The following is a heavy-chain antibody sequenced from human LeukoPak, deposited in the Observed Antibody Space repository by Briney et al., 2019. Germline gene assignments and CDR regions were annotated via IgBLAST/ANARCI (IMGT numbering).Heavy chain of an antibody. Sequence: SVKVSCKASGGTFSSYAISWVRQAPGQGLKWMGGIIPIFGTANYAQKFQGRVTITADESTSTAYMELSSLRSEDTTVYYCAREVGNYNFWSGYPKYFDYWGQGTLVTVSS. D-gene: IGHD3-3*01. V-gene: IGHV1-69*13. J-gene: IGHJ4*02. CDR2: IIPIFGTA. CDR3: AREVGNYNFWSGYPKYFDY. CDR1: GGTFSSYA.